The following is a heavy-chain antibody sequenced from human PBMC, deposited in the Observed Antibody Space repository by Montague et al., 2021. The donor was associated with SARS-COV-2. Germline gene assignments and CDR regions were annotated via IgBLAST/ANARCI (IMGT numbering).Heavy chain of an antibody. CDR1: GFTFSSYS. Sequence: SLRLSCAASGFTFSSYSMNWVRQAPGKGLEWVSYISSSSSTIYYADSVKGRFTISRDNVKNSLYLQMNSLRDEDTAVFYCARVVGPTSYYYYGMDVWGQGTTVTVSS. CDR3: ARVVGPTSYYYYGMDV. CDR2: ISSSSSTI. V-gene: IGHV3-48*02. J-gene: IGHJ6*02. D-gene: IGHD1-26*01.